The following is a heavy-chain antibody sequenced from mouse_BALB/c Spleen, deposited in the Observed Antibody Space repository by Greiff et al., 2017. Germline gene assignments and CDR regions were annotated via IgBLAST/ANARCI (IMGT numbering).Heavy chain of an antibody. Sequence: VQLQQSGAELARPGASVKLSCKASGYTFTSYWMQWVKQRPGQGLEWIGAIYPGNSDTSYNQKFKGKAKLTAVTSTSTAYMELSSLTNEDSAVYYCTRLLLLSDYWGQGTTLTVSS. CDR3: TRLLLLSDY. J-gene: IGHJ2*01. CDR2: IYPGNSDT. V-gene: IGHV1-5*01. D-gene: IGHD2-10*01. CDR1: GYTFTSYW.